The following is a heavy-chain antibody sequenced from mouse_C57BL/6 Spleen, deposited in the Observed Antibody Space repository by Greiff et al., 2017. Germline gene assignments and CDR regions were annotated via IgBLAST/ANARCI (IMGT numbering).Heavy chain of an antibody. Sequence: EVQLQQSGPELVKPGASVKMSCKASGYTFTDYNMHWVKQSHGKSLEWIGDINPNNGGTSYNQKFKGKATLTVNQSSSTAYMELSSLTSEDSAVDYCARPRRGSSSFDYWGQGTTLTVSS. CDR2: INPNNGGT. V-gene: IGHV1-22*01. CDR3: ARPRRGSSSFDY. D-gene: IGHD1-1*01. J-gene: IGHJ2*01. CDR1: GYTFTDYN.